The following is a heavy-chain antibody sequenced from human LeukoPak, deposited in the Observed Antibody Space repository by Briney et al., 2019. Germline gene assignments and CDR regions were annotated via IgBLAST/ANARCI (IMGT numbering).Heavy chain of an antibody. V-gene: IGHV3-23*01. Sequence: GGSLRLSCAASGFTFSSYAMSWVRQAPGKGLEFVSGIYENGGTTYYADSVKGRFSISRDNSKNTLYLQMDSLRGEDTAVYYCAKDFRIGYSAHFDYWGQGALVTVSS. J-gene: IGHJ4*02. CDR3: AKDFRIGYSAHFDY. D-gene: IGHD2-21*01. CDR2: IYENGGTT. CDR1: GFTFSSYA.